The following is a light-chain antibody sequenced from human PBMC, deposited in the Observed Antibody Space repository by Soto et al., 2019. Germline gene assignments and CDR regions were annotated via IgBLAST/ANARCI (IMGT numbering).Light chain of an antibody. J-gene: IGKJ5*01. CDR3: QQYKNWPPIT. V-gene: IGKV3-15*01. CDR1: QSVSTN. CDR2: RAS. Sequence: EIVMTQSPDTLSVCRWDIVTLPCRASQSVSTNLAWYQQKTGQAPRLLMYRASMRATGIPARFSGSGSGTEFTLTISSLQSEDFSVYYCQQYKNWPPITFGQGTRLEIK.